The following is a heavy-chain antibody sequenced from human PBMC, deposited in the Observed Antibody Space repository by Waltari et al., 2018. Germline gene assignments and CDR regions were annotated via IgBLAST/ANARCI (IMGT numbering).Heavy chain of an antibody. V-gene: IGHV3-9*01. Sequence: EVQLVESGGGLVQPGRSLRLSCAASGFTFDDYAMHWVRQAPGKGLEWVSGISWNSVSIGYADSVKGRFTISRDNAKNSLYLQMNSLRAEDTAVYYCARWGGSSWYLDNWFDPWGQGTLVTVSS. J-gene: IGHJ5*02. D-gene: IGHD6-13*01. CDR3: ARWGGSSWYLDNWFDP. CDR2: ISWNSVSI. CDR1: GFTFDDYA.